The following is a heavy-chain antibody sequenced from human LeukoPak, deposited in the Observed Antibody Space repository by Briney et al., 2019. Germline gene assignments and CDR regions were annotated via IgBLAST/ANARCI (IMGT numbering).Heavy chain of an antibody. Sequence: QTGGSLRLSCAASGFTFSSYWMSWVRQAPGKGLEWVANIKQDGSESYYVDSVKGRFTFSRDNAKSSLYLQMNSLRAEDSALYYCARDHLIASAGNDYWGQGTLVTVSS. CDR2: IKQDGSES. CDR3: ARDHLIASAGNDY. V-gene: IGHV3-7*01. D-gene: IGHD6-13*01. CDR1: GFTFSSYW. J-gene: IGHJ4*02.